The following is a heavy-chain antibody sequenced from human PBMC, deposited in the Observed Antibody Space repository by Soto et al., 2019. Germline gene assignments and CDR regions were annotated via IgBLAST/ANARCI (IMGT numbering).Heavy chain of an antibody. D-gene: IGHD2-15*01. J-gene: IGHJ4*02. CDR3: AKVVVAATRHTDFDS. CDR1: GGSINSNNYY. CDR2: IYYDGST. V-gene: IGHV4-39*02. Sequence: SETLSLTCTVSGGSINSNNYYWAWIRQPPGKGLAWIASIYYDGSTYYNPSLKSRVSISVDTSRNHFSLKLTSATAADTAVYYCAKVVVAATRHTDFDSWGQGTLVTVSS.